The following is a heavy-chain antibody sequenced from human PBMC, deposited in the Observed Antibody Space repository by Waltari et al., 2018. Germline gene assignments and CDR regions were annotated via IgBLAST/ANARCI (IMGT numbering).Heavy chain of an antibody. J-gene: IGHJ4*02. CDR2: IRGSGGST. D-gene: IGHD6-6*01. Sequence: EVQLLESGGGLVQPGGSLRLSCAASGFTFSSYAMSWVRQAPGKGLGWVSAIRGSGGSTYYADSVKGRFTISRDNSKNTLYLQMNSLRAEDTAVYYCAKIDRSSSSKGVADYWGQGTLVTVSS. CDR3: AKIDRSSSSKGVADY. CDR1: GFTFSSYA. V-gene: IGHV3-23*01.